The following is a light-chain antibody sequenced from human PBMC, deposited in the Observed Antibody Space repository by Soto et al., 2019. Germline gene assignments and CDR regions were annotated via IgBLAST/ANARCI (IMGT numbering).Light chain of an antibody. CDR1: ISDVGAYNY. J-gene: IGLJ1*01. CDR2: EVT. CDR3: CSYADNTDYV. V-gene: IGLV2-8*01. Sequence: QSVLTQPPSSSGSLGQSVTISCTGTISDVGAYNYVSWYQQHPGKAPKLMIYEVTRRPSGVPDRLSGSKSGNTASLNVSGLQAEDEADYYCCSYADNTDYVFGTGTKVTVL.